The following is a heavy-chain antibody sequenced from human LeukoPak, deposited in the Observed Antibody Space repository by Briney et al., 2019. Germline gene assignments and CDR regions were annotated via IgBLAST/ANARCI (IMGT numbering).Heavy chain of an antibody. D-gene: IGHD6-19*01. V-gene: IGHV4-59*01. CDR3: VSSRSSSGWSLIDY. CDR1: GGSINRYY. J-gene: IGHJ4*02. CDR2: IYYSGST. Sequence: SETLSLTCTVSGGSINRYYWSWIRQPPAKRLEWVGYIYYSGSTNYKPSLKRRVTISVDTSKNQFSLKVSSVTAADTAVYYCVSSRSSSGWSLIDYWGQGALVTVSS.